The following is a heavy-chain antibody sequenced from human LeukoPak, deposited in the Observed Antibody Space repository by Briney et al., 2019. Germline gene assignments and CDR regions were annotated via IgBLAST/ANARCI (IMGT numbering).Heavy chain of an antibody. CDR1: GGSISSSSYY. V-gene: IGHV4-39*01. J-gene: IGHJ4*02. D-gene: IGHD2-15*01. CDR2: IYYSGST. CDR3: ARCSGGSCSYDY. Sequence: SETLSLTCTVSGGSISSSSYYWGWIRQPPGKGLEWIGSIYYSGSTYYNPSLKSRVTISVDTSENQFSLKLSSVTAADTAVYYCARCSGGSCSYDYWGQGTLVTVSS.